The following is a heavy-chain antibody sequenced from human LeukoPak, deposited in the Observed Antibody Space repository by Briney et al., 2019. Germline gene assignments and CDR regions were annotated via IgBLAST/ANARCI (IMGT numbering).Heavy chain of an antibody. J-gene: IGHJ3*02. CDR1: GITVSTNY. Sequence: PGGSLRLSCAASGITVSTNYMSWVRQAPGKGLEWVSVIYSDGSTSYADSVKGRFTISRDNSKNTLYLQMNSLRAEDTAVYYCAKEPPRITIFGVVIVSAFDIWGQGTMVTVSS. CDR2: IYSDGST. D-gene: IGHD3-3*01. CDR3: AKEPPRITIFGVVIVSAFDI. V-gene: IGHV3-53*01.